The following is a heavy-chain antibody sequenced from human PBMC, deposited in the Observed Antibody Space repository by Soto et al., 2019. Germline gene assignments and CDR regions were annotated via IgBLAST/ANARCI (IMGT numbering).Heavy chain of an antibody. CDR2: ISYSGST. J-gene: IGHJ5*02. CDR3: ARAASGRSYFDP. D-gene: IGHD1-26*01. Sequence: PSETLSLTCSVSGGSINSYFWNWVRQPPGRGLEWIGYISYSGSTNYNPSLKSRVTISVDTSSNQCSLKLTFVTAADTAVYYCARAASGRSYFDPWGQGALVTSPQ. V-gene: IGHV4-59*01. CDR1: GGSINSYF.